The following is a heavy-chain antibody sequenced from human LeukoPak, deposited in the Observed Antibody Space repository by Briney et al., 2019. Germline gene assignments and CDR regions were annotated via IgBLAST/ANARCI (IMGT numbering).Heavy chain of an antibody. V-gene: IGHV3-74*01. CDR3: VTGHYDSRMYFDL. J-gene: IGHJ2*01. CDR1: GFTFSTYW. D-gene: IGHD3-16*01. Sequence: GGSLRLSCTAPGFTFSTYWIHWVRQAPGKGLVWVSQIKFDGSLASYADSVKGRFTISRDNAKNTLYLQMNSLGTEDTPVYYCVTGHYDSRMYFDLWGRGTLVTVSS. CDR2: IKFDGSLA.